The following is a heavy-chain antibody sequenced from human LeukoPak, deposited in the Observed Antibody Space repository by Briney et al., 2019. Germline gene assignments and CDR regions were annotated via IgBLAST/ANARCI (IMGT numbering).Heavy chain of an antibody. CDR3: ARDSSGWPPDAFDI. CDR1: GGSISSYY. CDR2: NHYSGST. Sequence: SETLSLTCTVSGGSISSYYWSWIRQPPGKGLEWIGYNHYSGSTNYNPSLKSRVTISVDTSKNQFSLKLSSVTAADTAVYYCARDSSGWPPDAFDIWGQGTMVTVSP. D-gene: IGHD6-19*01. J-gene: IGHJ3*02. V-gene: IGHV4-59*01.